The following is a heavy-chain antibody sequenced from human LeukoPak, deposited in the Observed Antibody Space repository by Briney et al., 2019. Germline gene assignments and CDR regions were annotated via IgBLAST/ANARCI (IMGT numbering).Heavy chain of an antibody. V-gene: IGHV3-21*01. Sequence: GGSLRLSCAASGFTFSTYTMNWVRQAPGKGLEWVSSIDNSGRTMYYADSVKGRFTISRDNAKNSLYLQMNSLRAEDTAVYYCVRGDSRNYWAQGTLVTVSS. J-gene: IGHJ4*02. D-gene: IGHD3-22*01. CDR1: GFTFSTYT. CDR2: IDNSGRTM. CDR3: VRGDSRNY.